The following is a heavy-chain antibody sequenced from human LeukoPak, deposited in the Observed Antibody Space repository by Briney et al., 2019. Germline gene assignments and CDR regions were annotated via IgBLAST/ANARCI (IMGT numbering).Heavy chain of an antibody. J-gene: IGHJ6*03. D-gene: IGHD3-3*01. Sequence: ASVKVSCKASGYTFTGYYMHRGRLAPGQGLEWMGWINPNSGGTNYAQKFQGRVTITRDTSISTASMELRRLRSDDTAVYYCARDGDDFWSGYYSGSVEHYYYYYMDVWGKGTTVTVSS. V-gene: IGHV1-2*02. CDR1: GYTFTGYY. CDR2: INPNSGGT. CDR3: ARDGDDFWSGYYSGSVEHYYYYYMDV.